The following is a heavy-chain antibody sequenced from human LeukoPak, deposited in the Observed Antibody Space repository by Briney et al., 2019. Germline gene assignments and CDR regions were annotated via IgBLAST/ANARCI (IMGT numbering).Heavy chain of an antibody. D-gene: IGHD1-26*01. CDR1: GGSISSSSYY. CDR3: ARGGGSYPNNWFDP. J-gene: IGHJ5*02. CDR2: IYYSGST. V-gene: IGHV4-39*06. Sequence: SETLSLTCTVSGGSISSSSYYWGWIRQPPGKGLEWIGSIYYSGSTYYNPSLKTRVTISVDTSKSLFALMLSSVTAADTAVYFCARGGGSYPNNWFDPWGQGTLVTVSS.